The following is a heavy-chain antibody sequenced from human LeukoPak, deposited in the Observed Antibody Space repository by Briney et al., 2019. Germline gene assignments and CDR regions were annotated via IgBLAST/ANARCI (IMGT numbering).Heavy chain of an antibody. CDR1: GYTFTGYY. V-gene: IGHV1-18*04. D-gene: IGHD3-16*02. Sequence: ASVKVSCKASGYTFTGYYIHWVRQAPGQGLEWMGWISAYNGNTNYAQKLQGRVTMTTDTSTSTAYMELRSLRSDDTAVYYCARSRADYDYVWGSYRYTGLVEAYFDYWGQGTLVTVSS. CDR2: ISAYNGNT. CDR3: ARSRADYDYVWGSYRYTGLVEAYFDY. J-gene: IGHJ4*02.